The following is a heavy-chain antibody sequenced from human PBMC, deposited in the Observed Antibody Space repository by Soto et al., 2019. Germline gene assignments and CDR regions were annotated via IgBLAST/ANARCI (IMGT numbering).Heavy chain of an antibody. J-gene: IGHJ4*02. CDR2: INAGNGNT. Sequence: QVQRVQSGAEVKKPGASVKVSCKASGYTFTSYAMHWLRQAPGQRLEWMGWINAGNGNTTYSQKFKGRVTITRETSASTAYMELSSLRSEDTAVYYCARDLQADYWGQGTLVTVSS. CDR3: ARDLQADY. V-gene: IGHV1-3*01. CDR1: GYTFTSYA.